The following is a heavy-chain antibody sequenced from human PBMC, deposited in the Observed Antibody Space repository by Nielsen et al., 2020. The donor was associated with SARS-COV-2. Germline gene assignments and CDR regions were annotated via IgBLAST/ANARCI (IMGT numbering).Heavy chain of an antibody. Sequence: GGSLRLSCAASGFTFSSYWMYWVRQAPGKGLVWVSRTNTDGSSTNYADSVKGRFTISRDNAKNTLYLQMNSLRAEDTAMYYCARVGRDGYKHSGDFWGQGTLVTVSS. CDR2: TNTDGSST. CDR3: ARVGRDGYKHSGDF. CDR1: GFTFSSYW. J-gene: IGHJ4*02. D-gene: IGHD5-24*01. V-gene: IGHV3-74*01.